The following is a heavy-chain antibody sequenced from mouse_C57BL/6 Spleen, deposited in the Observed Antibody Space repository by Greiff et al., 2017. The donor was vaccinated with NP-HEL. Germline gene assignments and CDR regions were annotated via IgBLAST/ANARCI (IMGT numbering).Heavy chain of an antibody. J-gene: IGHJ2*01. CDR3: ARDRCPDGYPYYFDY. D-gene: IGHD2-3*01. CDR1: GFTFSSYA. V-gene: IGHV5-4*01. Sequence: EVKVVESGGGLVKPGGSLKLSCAASGFTFSSYAMSWVRQTPEKRLEWVATISDGGSYTYYPDNVKGRFTSSRDNAKNNLYLQMSHLKSEDTAMYYCARDRCPDGYPYYFDYWGQGTTLTVSS. CDR2: ISDGGSYT.